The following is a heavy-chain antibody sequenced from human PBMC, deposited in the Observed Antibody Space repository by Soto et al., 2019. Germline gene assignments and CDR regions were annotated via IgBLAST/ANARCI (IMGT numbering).Heavy chain of an antibody. CDR1: GGSISSSSYY. CDR2: IYYSGST. D-gene: IGHD3-3*01. V-gene: IGHV4-39*05. J-gene: IGHJ4*02. Sequence: PSENPSLTCTVSGGSISSSSYYWGWIRQPPGKGLEWIGSIYYSGSTYYNPSLKSRVTISVDTSKNQFSLKLSSVTAADTAVYYCASLHYDFCALGYWGQGTLV. CDR3: ASLHYDFCALGY.